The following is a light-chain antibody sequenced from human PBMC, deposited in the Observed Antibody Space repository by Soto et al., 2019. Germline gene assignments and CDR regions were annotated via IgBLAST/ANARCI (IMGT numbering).Light chain of an antibody. Sequence: DIQMTQSPSSLSASVGERVTITCRASQSISNYVNWYQQKPGKAPHLLIYAASSLQSGVPSWFNGGGSVTDFTLTISSLQPEDSAIYYCQQSYSTPRTFGGGTKVEIK. CDR1: QSISNY. V-gene: IGKV1-39*01. CDR3: QQSYSTPRT. CDR2: AAS. J-gene: IGKJ4*01.